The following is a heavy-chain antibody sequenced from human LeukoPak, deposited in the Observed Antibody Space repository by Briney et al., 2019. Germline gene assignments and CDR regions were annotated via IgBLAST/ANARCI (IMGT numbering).Heavy chain of an antibody. CDR1: GYTFTGYY. CDR2: INPNSGDT. Sequence: ASVKVSCKASGYTFTGYYMHWVRQAPGQGLEWMGWINPNSGDTNYAQKFQGRVTMTRDTSISTAYMELSRLRSDDTAVYYCARAGLIAAADAPLYYWGQGTLVTVSS. J-gene: IGHJ4*02. V-gene: IGHV1-2*02. CDR3: ARAGLIAAADAPLYY. D-gene: IGHD6-13*01.